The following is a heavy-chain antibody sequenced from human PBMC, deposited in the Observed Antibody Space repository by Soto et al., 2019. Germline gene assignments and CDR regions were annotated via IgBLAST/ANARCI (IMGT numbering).Heavy chain of an antibody. J-gene: IGHJ4*02. CDR1: GGSISSSSYY. V-gene: IGHV4-39*01. Sequence: NLSLTCTVSGGSISSSSYYWGWIRQPPGKGLEWIGSIYYSGSTYYNPSLKSRVTISVDTSKNQFSLKLSSVTAADTAVYYCARRGYYDFWSGYYTLSYFDYWGQGTLVTVSS. D-gene: IGHD3-3*01. CDR3: ARRGYYDFWSGYYTLSYFDY. CDR2: IYYSGST.